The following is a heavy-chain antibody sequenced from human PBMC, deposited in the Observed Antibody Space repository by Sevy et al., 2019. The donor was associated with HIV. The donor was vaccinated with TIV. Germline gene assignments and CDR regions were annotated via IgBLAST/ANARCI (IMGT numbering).Heavy chain of an antibody. CDR2: INSDGSSA. CDR3: ARSPNVHRG. V-gene: IGHV3-74*01. J-gene: IGHJ4*02. CDR1: GFIFKNYW. Sequence: GGFLRLSCATSGFIFKNYWMHWVRQVPGKGLVWISRINSDGSSATYADSVKGRFTISRDNAKNTLYLQMNSLRVEDTAMYYCARSPNVHRGWGQGTLVTVSS. D-gene: IGHD3-10*01.